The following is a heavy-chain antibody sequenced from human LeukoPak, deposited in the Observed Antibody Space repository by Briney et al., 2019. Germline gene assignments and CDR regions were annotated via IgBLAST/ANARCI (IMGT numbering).Heavy chain of an antibody. CDR1: GFTFSSYG. J-gene: IGHJ4*02. CDR3: AKVTDYYGSGSYPDFDY. CDR2: IRYDGSNK. D-gene: IGHD3-10*01. Sequence: GGSLRLSCAASGFTFSSYGMHWVRQAPGKGLEWVAFIRYDGSNKYYADSVKGRFTISRDNSKNTLYLQMNSLRADDTAVYYCAKVTDYYGSGSYPDFDYWGQGTLVTVSS. V-gene: IGHV3-30*02.